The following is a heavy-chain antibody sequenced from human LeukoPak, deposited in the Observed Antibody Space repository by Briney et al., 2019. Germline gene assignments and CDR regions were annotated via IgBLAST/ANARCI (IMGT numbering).Heavy chain of an antibody. V-gene: IGHV1-2*02. Sequence: GASVKVSCKASGYTFTGYYMHWVRQAPGQGLEWMGWINPNSGGTNYAQKFQGRITMTRDTSISTAYMELSRLRSDDTAVYYCARVGSCSSTSCYFHWFDPWGQGTLVTVSS. D-gene: IGHD2-2*01. CDR1: GYTFTGYY. CDR2: INPNSGGT. CDR3: ARVGSCSSTSCYFHWFDP. J-gene: IGHJ5*02.